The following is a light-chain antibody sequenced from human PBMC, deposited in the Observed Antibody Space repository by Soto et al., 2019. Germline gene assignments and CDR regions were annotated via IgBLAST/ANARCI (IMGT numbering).Light chain of an antibody. Sequence: EILMAQSPATLSVSPGESATVACSASHRVSSYLAWYQQKPGQAPRLLIYGASSRAPGIPDRFSGSGSGTDFTLTSSRLEPEDFAVYYCQEYNTWPWTFGQGTKVDI. V-gene: IGKV3D-15*01. CDR3: QEYNTWPWT. J-gene: IGKJ1*01. CDR1: HRVSSY. CDR2: GAS.